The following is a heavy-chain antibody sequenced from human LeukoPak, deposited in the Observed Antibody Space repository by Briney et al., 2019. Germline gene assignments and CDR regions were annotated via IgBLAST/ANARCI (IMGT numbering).Heavy chain of an antibody. CDR2: ISSSGSTI. Sequence: PGGSLRLSCAASGFTFSDYYMSWIRQAPGKGLEWVSYISSSGSTIYYADSVKGRFTISRDNSKNTLYLQMNSLRAEDTAVYYCAKSWHGTGHDSYFDYWGQGTLVTVSS. V-gene: IGHV3-11*01. J-gene: IGHJ4*02. D-gene: IGHD5-12*01. CDR1: GFTFSDYY. CDR3: AKSWHGTGHDSYFDY.